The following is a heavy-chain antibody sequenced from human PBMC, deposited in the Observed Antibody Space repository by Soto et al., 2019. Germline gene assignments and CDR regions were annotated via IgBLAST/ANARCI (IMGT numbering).Heavy chain of an antibody. Sequence: PSQTLSLTCAISGDSVSSDSAAWNWIRQSPSRGLEWLGRTYYRSKWYNEYAVSVNGRITINPDTSKNHFSLQLNSVTPEDTAVYYCVRSRVFIAVAGMATYYYYYGMDGWGQGTTVTVSS. CDR3: VRSRVFIAVAGMATYYYYYGMDG. CDR1: GDSVSSDSAA. CDR2: TYYRSKWYN. V-gene: IGHV6-1*01. J-gene: IGHJ6*02. D-gene: IGHD6-19*01.